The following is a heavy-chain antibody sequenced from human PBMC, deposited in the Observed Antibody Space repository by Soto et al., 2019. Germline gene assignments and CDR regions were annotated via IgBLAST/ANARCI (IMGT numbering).Heavy chain of an antibody. CDR2: IHFSGET. J-gene: IGHJ4*02. CDR1: GASIGRGGYY. D-gene: IGHD2-21*01. V-gene: IGHV4-31*03. CDR3: ASDQGGDLDS. Sequence: QVQLQESGPGLMKPSQTLSLTCTVSGASIGRGGYYWTWIRQHPGKALEWMGHIHFSGETNYNPSLMGRLTMSRDTSTNQSSLNLAAVTAADTAMYYGASDQGGDLDSWGQGTLVTVSS.